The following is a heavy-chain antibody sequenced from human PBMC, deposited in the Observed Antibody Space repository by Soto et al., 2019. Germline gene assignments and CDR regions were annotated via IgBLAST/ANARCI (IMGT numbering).Heavy chain of an antibody. Sequence: GGSLRLSCAASGFTFSTYAMGWVRQAPGKGLEWVSTFTGGGRTFYADFVKGRFTISRDNSKNTLYLQMNSLRAADTAVYYCAKGNQGSDWGQGTLVTVSS. CDR3: AKGNQGSD. V-gene: IGHV3-23*01. CDR1: GFTFSTYA. J-gene: IGHJ4*02. CDR2: FTGGGRT.